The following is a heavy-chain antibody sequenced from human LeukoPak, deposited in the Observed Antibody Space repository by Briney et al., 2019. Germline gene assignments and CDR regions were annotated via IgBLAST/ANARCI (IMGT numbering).Heavy chain of an antibody. V-gene: IGHV3-11*01. D-gene: IGHD3-3*01. J-gene: IGHJ4*02. CDR3: AKDVRVGKYYDFWSGYYQY. CDR2: ISSSGSTI. Sequence: GGSLRLSCAASGFTFSDYYMSWIRQAPGKGLEWVSYISSSGSTIYYADSVKGRFTISRDNSKNTLYLQMNSLRAEDTAVYYCAKDVRVGKYYDFWSGYYQYWGQGTLVTVSS. CDR1: GFTFSDYY.